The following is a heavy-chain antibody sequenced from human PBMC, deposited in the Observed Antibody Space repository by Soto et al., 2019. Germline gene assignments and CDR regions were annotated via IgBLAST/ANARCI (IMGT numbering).Heavy chain of an antibody. CDR3: ARDRVVRGAYYYYYYGMDV. CDR2: IYYSGST. V-gene: IGHV4-59*01. CDR1: GGSISSYY. J-gene: IGHJ6*02. Sequence: SETLSLTCTVSGGSISSYYWSWIRQPPGKGLEWIGYIYYSGSTSYNPSLKSRVTISVDTSKNQFSLKLSSVTAADTAVYYCARDRVVRGAYYYYYYGMDVWGQGTTVTVSS. D-gene: IGHD3-10*01.